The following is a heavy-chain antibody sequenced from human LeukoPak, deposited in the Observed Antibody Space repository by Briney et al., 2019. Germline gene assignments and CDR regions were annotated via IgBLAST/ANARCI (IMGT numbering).Heavy chain of an antibody. V-gene: IGHV3-23*01. Sequence: QAGGSLRLSCAVSGFTFSSYAMSWVRQAPGKGLEWVAAISGSGGGPSYADSVKGRFTISRDNSKSTVYLQMNSLRAEDTAVYYCAKDRGHYSDSRDYFDYWGQGTLVTVSS. CDR2: ISGSGGGP. D-gene: IGHD3-22*01. CDR1: GFTFSSYA. CDR3: AKDRGHYSDSRDYFDY. J-gene: IGHJ4*02.